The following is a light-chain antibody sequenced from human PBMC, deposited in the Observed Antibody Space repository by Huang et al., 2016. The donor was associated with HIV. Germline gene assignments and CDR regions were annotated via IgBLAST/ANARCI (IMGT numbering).Light chain of an antibody. CDR3: QQRSNWPPFT. J-gene: IGKJ3*01. CDR2: DAS. V-gene: IGKV3-11*01. CDR1: QKINTY. Sequence: EILLTQSPATRSLSPGERATLSCKASQKINTYLAWYHQKPGQAPRLLIYDASTRAPDTPARFRGSGSGTDFTLTITNLEPEDFAVYFCQQRSNWPPFTFGPGTKVDRK.